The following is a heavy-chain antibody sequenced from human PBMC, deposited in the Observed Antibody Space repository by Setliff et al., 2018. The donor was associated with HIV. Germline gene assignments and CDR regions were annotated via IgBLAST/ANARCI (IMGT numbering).Heavy chain of an antibody. D-gene: IGHD3-9*01. CDR1: GVSISSSSYF. CDR3: ARHPRHYNILTGYRYYYMDA. Sequence: SSETLSLTCAVSGVSISSSSYFWGWIRRPPGTGLDWIGSIYFSGSTYYNPSLESRVTISMDTSKNQFSLKLTSVTAADTAVYYCARHPRHYNILTGYRYYYMDAWGKGTTVTVSS. J-gene: IGHJ6*03. CDR2: IYFSGST. V-gene: IGHV4-39*01.